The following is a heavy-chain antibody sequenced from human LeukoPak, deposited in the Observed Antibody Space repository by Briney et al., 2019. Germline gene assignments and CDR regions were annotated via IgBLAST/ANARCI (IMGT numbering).Heavy chain of an antibody. Sequence: GGSLRLSCAASGFTLDDHAMHWVWQAPGKGLEWVSGLSWNSGSIGYADSVKGRFTISRDNAKNSLYLQMNSLRAEDTALYYCAKGKDYQCEGYFDYWGQGTLVTVSS. CDR3: AKGKDYQCEGYFDY. V-gene: IGHV3-9*01. D-gene: IGHD4-11*01. CDR1: GFTLDDHA. J-gene: IGHJ4*02. CDR2: LSWNSGSI.